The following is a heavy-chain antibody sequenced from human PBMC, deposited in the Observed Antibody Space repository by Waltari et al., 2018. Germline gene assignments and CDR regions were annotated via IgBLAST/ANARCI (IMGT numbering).Heavy chain of an antibody. CDR3: ARVGIAVDTYYFDY. CDR2: INSDGSRT. CDR1: GFTFSNYW. D-gene: IGHD6-19*01. V-gene: IGHV3-74*01. J-gene: IGHJ4*02. Sequence: EVQLVESGGGLVQPGGSLKLSCAASGFTFSNYWMHWVRQAPGKGLVWVSRINSDGSRTIYADSVKGRFTISRDNAKNTLYLQMNSLRAEDTAVYYCARVGIAVDTYYFDYWGQGTLVTVSS.